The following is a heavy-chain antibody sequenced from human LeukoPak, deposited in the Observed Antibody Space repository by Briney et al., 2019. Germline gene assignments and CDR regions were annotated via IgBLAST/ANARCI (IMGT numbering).Heavy chain of an antibody. V-gene: IGHV4-59*11. CDR3: ARGDLSSGWYWFDP. CDR1: GGSISSHY. J-gene: IGHJ5*02. Sequence: SETLSLTCTVSGGSISSHYWSWIRQPPGKGLEWIGDIYYSGSTNYNPSLKSRVTISVDTSKNQFSLKLSSVTAADTVVYYCARGDLSSGWYWFDPWGQGTLVTVSS. D-gene: IGHD6-19*01. CDR2: IYYSGST.